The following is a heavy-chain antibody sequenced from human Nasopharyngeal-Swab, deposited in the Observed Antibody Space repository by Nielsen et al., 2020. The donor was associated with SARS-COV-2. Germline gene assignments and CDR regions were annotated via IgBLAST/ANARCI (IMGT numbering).Heavy chain of an antibody. CDR2: INSDGSST. D-gene: IGHD6-13*01. J-gene: IGHJ4*02. CDR1: GFTFSSYW. Sequence: LSLTCAASGFTFSSYWMHWVRQAPGKGLVWVSRINSDGSSTSYADSVKGRFTISRDNAKNTPYLQMNSLRAEDTAVYYCARWSSSWSLVTWGQGTLVTVSS. V-gene: IGHV3-74*01. CDR3: ARWSSSWSLVT.